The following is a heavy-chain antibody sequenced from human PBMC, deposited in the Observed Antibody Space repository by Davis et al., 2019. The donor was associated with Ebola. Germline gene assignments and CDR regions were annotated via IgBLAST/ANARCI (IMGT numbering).Heavy chain of an antibody. J-gene: IGHJ3*02. D-gene: IGHD6-13*01. Sequence: GESLKISCAASGFTVSSNYMSWVRQAPGKGLEWVSVLSGSGDSTYYADSVKRRFTISRDNSKNTLYLQMNSLRVEDTAVYYCAKDQQAKRGLGAFDIWGQGTMVTVSS. CDR1: GFTVSSNY. V-gene: IGHV3-23*01. CDR2: LSGSGDST. CDR3: AKDQQAKRGLGAFDI.